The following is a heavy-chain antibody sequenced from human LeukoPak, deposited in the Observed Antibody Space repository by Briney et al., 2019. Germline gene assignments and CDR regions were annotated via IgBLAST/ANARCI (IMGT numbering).Heavy chain of an antibody. D-gene: IGHD3-22*01. CDR1: GFTFSNYA. Sequence: GGSLRLSCAASGFTFSNYAMRWVRQAPGKGLEWVSGISGSGDSTYYADSVKGRFTISRDNAKNSLYLQMNSLRAEDTAVYYCARVQTDSSGDYYGFDYWGQGTLVTVSS. J-gene: IGHJ4*02. CDR2: ISGSGDST. V-gene: IGHV3-23*01. CDR3: ARVQTDSSGDYYGFDY.